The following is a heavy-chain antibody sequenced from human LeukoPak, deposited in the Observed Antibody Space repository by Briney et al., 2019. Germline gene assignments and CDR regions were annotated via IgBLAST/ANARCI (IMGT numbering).Heavy chain of an antibody. V-gene: IGHV1-69*04. CDR3: ARDSSGYYRYWYGMDV. CDR1: GGTFSSYA. CDR2: IIPILGIA. J-gene: IGHJ6*02. D-gene: IGHD3-22*01. Sequence: SVKVSCKASGGTFSSYAISWVRQAPGQGLEWMGRIIPILGIANYAQKFQGRVTITADKSTSTAYMELSSLRSEDTAVYYCARDSSGYYRYWYGMDVWGQGTAVTVSS.